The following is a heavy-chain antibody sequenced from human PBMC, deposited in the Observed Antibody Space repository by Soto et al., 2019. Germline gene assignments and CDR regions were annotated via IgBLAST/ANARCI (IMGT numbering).Heavy chain of an antibody. J-gene: IGHJ3*02. CDR2: IYYSGST. V-gene: IGHV4-31*03. CDR1: GGSISSGGYY. Sequence: PSATLSLTCTVSGGSISSGGYYWRWIRQHPGKGLEWIGYIYYSGSTYYNPSLKSRVTISVDTSKNQFSLKLSSVTAADTAVYYCARDRQYSYGYEGAFDIWGQGTMVT. D-gene: IGHD5-18*01. CDR3: ARDRQYSYGYEGAFDI.